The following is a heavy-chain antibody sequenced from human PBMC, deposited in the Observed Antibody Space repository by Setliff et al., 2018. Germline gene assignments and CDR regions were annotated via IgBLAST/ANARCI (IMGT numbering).Heavy chain of an antibody. D-gene: IGHD5-12*01. CDR3: ARDFGGGYAAFDI. CDR2: IWFDGSNK. V-gene: IGHV3-33*01. J-gene: IGHJ3*02. CDR1: GFTFSNSG. Sequence: GGSLRLSCAAAGFTFSNSGIHWVRQAPGKGLEWGAVIWFDGSNKYYADSVKGRFTISRDNSKNTLYLQMNSLRAEDTAVYYCARDFGGGYAAFDIWGQGTMVTVSS.